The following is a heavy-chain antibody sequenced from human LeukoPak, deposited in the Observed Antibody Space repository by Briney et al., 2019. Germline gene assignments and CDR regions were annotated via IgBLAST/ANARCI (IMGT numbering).Heavy chain of an antibody. J-gene: IGHJ6*03. CDR3: ARDLPYSSSPYWDYYYMDV. Sequence: ASVKVSCKASGYTFTSYYMHWVRQAPGQGLEWMGIINPSGGSTSYAQKFQGRVTMTRDTSTSTVYMELSSLRSEDTAVYYCARDLPYSSSPYWDYYYMDVWGKETTVTVSS. CDR1: GYTFTSYY. D-gene: IGHD6-6*01. V-gene: IGHV1-46*01. CDR2: INPSGGST.